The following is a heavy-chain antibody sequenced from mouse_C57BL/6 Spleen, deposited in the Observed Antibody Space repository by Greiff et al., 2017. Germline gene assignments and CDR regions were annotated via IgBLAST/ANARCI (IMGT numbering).Heavy chain of an antibody. Sequence: QVQLQESGPGLVQPSQSLSITCTVSGFSLTSYGVHWVRQSPGKGLEWLGVIWSGGSTDSNAAFISRLSISKDNSKSQVFFKMNSLQADDTAIYYCARGALRPPYYYAMDYWGQGTSVTVSS. CDR2: IWSGGST. D-gene: IGHD1-2*01. J-gene: IGHJ4*01. CDR1: GFSLTSYG. CDR3: ARGALRPPYYYAMDY. V-gene: IGHV2-2*01.